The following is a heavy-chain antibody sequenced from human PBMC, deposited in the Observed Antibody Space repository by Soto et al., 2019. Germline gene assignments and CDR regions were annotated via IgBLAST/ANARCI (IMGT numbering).Heavy chain of an antibody. CDR1: GGSISSSSYC. CDR3: ARHGILTGDDY. J-gene: IGHJ4*02. CDR2: IYYSGST. Sequence: PLETLSLTCTVSGGSISSSSYCWGWIRQPPGKGLEWIGSIYYSGSTYYNPSLKSRVTISVDTSKNQFSLKLSSVTAADTAVYYCARHGILTGDDYWGQGTLVTVSS. D-gene: IGHD3-9*01. V-gene: IGHV4-39*01.